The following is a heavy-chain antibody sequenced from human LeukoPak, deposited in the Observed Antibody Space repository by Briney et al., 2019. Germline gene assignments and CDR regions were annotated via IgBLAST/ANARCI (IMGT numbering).Heavy chain of an antibody. J-gene: IGHJ4*02. CDR2: ISNSGDFI. Sequence: GGSLRLSCAASGFMFSDEYMSWIRQAPGKGLEWVSYISNSGDFIAYADSVRGRFTISRDNAKNSLYLQMNSLRAEDTAVYYCARDAGITGTTDLDYWGQGTLVTVSS. CDR3: ARDAGITGTTDLDY. V-gene: IGHV3-11*04. CDR1: GFMFSDEY. D-gene: IGHD1-7*01.